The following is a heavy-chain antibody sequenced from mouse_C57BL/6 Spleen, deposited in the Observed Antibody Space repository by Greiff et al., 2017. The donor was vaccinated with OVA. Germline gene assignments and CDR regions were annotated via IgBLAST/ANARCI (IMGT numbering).Heavy chain of an antibody. CDR2: IDPDNGNT. J-gene: IGHJ4*01. D-gene: IGHD2-10*01. CDR1: GFNIKNTY. V-gene: IGHV14-3*01. Sequence: VQLQQSVAELVRPGASVKLSCTASGFNIKNTYMHWVKQRPEQGLEWIGRIDPDNGNTKYAPKFPGKANMTVDTSSNTAYLQLSSLTSEDTSSNYCARSARAYYGNQAYALDYWGQGTSVTVSS. CDR3: ARSARAYYGNQAYALDY.